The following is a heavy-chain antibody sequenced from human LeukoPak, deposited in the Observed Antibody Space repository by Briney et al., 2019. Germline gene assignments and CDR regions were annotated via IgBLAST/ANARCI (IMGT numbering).Heavy chain of an antibody. V-gene: IGHV4-4*02. J-gene: IGHJ5*02. CDR2: IHHSEST. Sequence: PSETLSLTCAVSGDSISSNYWWTWVCQPPGKGLEWIGEIHHSESTNFNPSLKSRVTISVDTSKNQFSLKLSSVTAADTAFYYCSRYDSDTGDFDPWGQGTLVTISS. CDR3: SRYDSDTGDFDP. CDR1: GDSISSNYW. D-gene: IGHD3-10*01.